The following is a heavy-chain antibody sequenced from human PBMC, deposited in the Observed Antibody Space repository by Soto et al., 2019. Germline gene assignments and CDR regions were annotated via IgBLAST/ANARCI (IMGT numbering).Heavy chain of an antibody. Sequence: SETLSLTCAVYGGSFSGYYWSWIRQPPGKGREWIGEINHSGSTNYNPSLKSRVTISVDTSKNQFSLKLSSVTAADTAVYYCGRRLLRFFEWLPRKDSFDIWGQGTMVTVSS. CDR1: GGSFSGYY. D-gene: IGHD3-3*01. J-gene: IGHJ3*02. CDR3: GRRLLRFFEWLPRKDSFDI. CDR2: INHSGST. V-gene: IGHV4-34*01.